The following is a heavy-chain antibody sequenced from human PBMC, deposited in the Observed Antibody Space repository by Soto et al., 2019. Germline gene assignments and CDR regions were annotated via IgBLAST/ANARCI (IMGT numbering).Heavy chain of an antibody. Sequence: PGGSLRLSCAASGFTFSSYGMHWVRQAPGKGPEWVAVISYDGSNKYYADSVKGRFTISRDNSKNTLYLQMNSLRAEDTAVYYCAQDTLATHYYDSSGYYGLGYYGMDVWGQGTTVTVSS. CDR1: GFTFSSYG. D-gene: IGHD3-22*01. CDR3: AQDTLATHYYDSSGYYGLGYYGMDV. CDR2: ISYDGSNK. J-gene: IGHJ6*02. V-gene: IGHV3-30*18.